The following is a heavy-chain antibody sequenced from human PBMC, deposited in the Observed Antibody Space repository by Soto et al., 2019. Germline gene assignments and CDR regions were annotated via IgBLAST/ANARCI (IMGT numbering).Heavy chain of an antibody. CDR2: ISGSGGST. CDR1: GFTFSSYA. D-gene: IGHD3-3*01. V-gene: IGHV3-23*01. J-gene: IGHJ4*02. CDR3: AKDTRITRFLEWLLFRPFDY. Sequence: GGSLRLSCAASGFTFSSYAMSWVRQAPGKGLEWVSAISGSGGSTYYADSVKGRFTISRDNSKNTLYLQMNSLRAEDTAVYYCAKDTRITRFLEWLLFRPFDYWGQGTLVTAPQ.